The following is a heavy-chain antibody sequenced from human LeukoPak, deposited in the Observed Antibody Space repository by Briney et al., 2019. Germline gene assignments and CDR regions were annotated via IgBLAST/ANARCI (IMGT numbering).Heavy chain of an antibody. CDR1: GITFSDYY. D-gene: IGHD5/OR15-5a*01. CDR2: ISRSGTMI. Sequence: GGSLRLSCAASGITFSDYYMSWIRRAPGRGLEWVSYISRSGTMIYYADSVKGRFTISRDNAKNSTCLQMNNLRGEDTAVYYCARVGGHSVPTRETASRYMDVWGKGTSVTVSS. J-gene: IGHJ6*03. CDR3: ARVGGHSVPTRETASRYMDV. V-gene: IGHV3-11*01.